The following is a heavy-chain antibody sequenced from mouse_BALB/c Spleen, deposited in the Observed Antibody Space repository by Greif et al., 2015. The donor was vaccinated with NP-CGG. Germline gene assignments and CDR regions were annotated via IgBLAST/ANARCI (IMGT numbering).Heavy chain of an antibody. CDR3: ARWGGMRWFAY. CDR2: ISYSGST. D-gene: IGHD2-10*02. Sequence: EVKLVESGPGLVKPSQSLSLTCTVTGYSITSDYAWNWIRQFPGNKLEWMGYISYSGSTSYNPSLKSRISITRDTSKNQFFLQLNSVTTEDTATYYCARWGGMRWFAYWGQGSLVTVSA. CDR1: GYSITSDYA. J-gene: IGHJ3*01. V-gene: IGHV3-2*02.